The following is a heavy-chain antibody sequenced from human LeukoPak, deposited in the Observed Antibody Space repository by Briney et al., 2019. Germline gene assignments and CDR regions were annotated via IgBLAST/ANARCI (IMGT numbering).Heavy chain of an antibody. J-gene: IGHJ1*01. CDR1: GFTFSSYG. Sequence: PGGSLRLSCAASGFTFSSYGMHWVRQAPGKGLEWVAVISYDGSNKYYADSVKGRFTISRDNSKNTLYLQMNSLRAEDTAVYYCAKDRHPVREYFQHWGQGTLVTVSS. CDR2: ISYDGSNK. CDR3: AKDRHPVREYFQH. V-gene: IGHV3-30*18.